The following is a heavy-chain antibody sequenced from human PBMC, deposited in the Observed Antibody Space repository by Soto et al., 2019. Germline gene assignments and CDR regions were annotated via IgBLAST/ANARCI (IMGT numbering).Heavy chain of an antibody. CDR1: GFTFSSYW. Sequence: GRALRLSCAASGFTFSSYWMCWFRQAPGKGLEGVANIRQDGSGKYYVDSVKGRFTIPRDNAKNSLYRQMNSLRAEDTAVYYCAKDGVKVGFLVWFRARDYFDYWGQGTLVTVSS. J-gene: IGHJ4*02. V-gene: IGHV3-7*03. D-gene: IGHD3-3*01. CDR2: IRQDGSGK. CDR3: AKDGVKVGFLVWFRARDYFDY.